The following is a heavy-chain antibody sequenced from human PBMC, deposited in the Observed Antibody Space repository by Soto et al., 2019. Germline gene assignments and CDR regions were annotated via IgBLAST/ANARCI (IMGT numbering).Heavy chain of an antibody. CDR2: INAGNGNT. D-gene: IGHD2-2*01. CDR3: ARDGQVYRTYIY. J-gene: IGHJ4*02. Sequence: QVQLVQSGAGVKKPGASEKVSCKASGYTFTSYAMHWVRQAPGQRLEWMGWINAGNGNTKYSQKFQGRVTITRDTSASTAYMELSSLRSEDTAVYYCARDGQVYRTYIYWGQGTLVTVSS. CDR1: GYTFTSYA. V-gene: IGHV1-3*01.